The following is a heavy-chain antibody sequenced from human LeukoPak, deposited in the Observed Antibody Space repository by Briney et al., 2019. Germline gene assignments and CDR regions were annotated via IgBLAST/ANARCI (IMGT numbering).Heavy chain of an antibody. J-gene: IGHJ4*02. CDR2: ISGRDVK. V-gene: IGHV3-66*03. CDR1: GFSVRTTF. Sequence: GGSLRLSCAASGFSVRTTFMSWVRQAPGKGLEWVSGISGRDVKLYYADSVKGRFTISRDDSKNTLYLQMNSLRAEDTAVYYCATSRIQLWLPYYWGQGTLVTVSS. D-gene: IGHD5-18*01. CDR3: ATSRIQLWLPYY.